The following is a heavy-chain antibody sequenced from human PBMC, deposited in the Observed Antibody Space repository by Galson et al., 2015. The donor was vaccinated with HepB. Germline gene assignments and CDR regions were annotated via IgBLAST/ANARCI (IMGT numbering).Heavy chain of an antibody. CDR1: GFTFSSYS. V-gene: IGHV3-21*01. Sequence: SLRLSCAASGFTFSSYSMNWVRQAPEKGLEWVSSISSSSSYIYYADSVKGRFTISRDNAKNSLYLQMNSLRAEDTAVYYCARELVVPAASGNYYYGMDVWGQGTTVTVSS. J-gene: IGHJ6*02. CDR2: ISSSSSYI. CDR3: ARELVVPAASGNYYYGMDV. D-gene: IGHD2-2*01.